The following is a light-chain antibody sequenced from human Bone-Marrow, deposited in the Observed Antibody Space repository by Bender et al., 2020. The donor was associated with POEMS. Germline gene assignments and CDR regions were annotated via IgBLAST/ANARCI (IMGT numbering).Light chain of an antibody. V-gene: IGLV2-11*01. CDR2: DVN. J-gene: IGLJ2*01. CDR1: SSDVGGYNY. CDR3: CSYAGSRTL. Sequence: QSALTQPRSVSGSPGQSVTISCTGTSSDVGGYNYVSWYQQHPGKAPKLIIYDVNKRPSGVPDRFSGSKSGNTASLTISGLQAEDEAHYYCCSYAGSRTLFGGGTKLTVL.